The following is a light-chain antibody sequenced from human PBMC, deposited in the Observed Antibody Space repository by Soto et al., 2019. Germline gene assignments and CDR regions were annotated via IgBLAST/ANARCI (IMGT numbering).Light chain of an antibody. Sequence: DIVMTQSPDSLAVSLGERATINCKSSQSVLSTSNNKNYLAWHQQKPGQPPKLLMYWASSRESGVPDRFSGSGSXTDFTLTXXSLXAEXXXXYYCQQYYSAPLTFGGGTKVEIK. V-gene: IGKV4-1*01. CDR1: QSVLSTSNNKNY. CDR3: QQYYSAPLT. J-gene: IGKJ4*01. CDR2: WAS.